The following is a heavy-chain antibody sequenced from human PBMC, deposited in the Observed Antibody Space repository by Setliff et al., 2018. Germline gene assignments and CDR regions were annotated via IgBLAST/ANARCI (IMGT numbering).Heavy chain of an antibody. Sequence: ASVKVSCEASGYTFTSYAMNWVRQAPGQGLEWMGWINTNTGNPTYAQGFTGRFVFSLDTSVSTAYLQISSLKAEDTAVYYCASARPHFGVVIRSPPDYWGQGTLVTVSS. CDR1: GYTFTSYA. V-gene: IGHV7-4-1*02. CDR3: ASARPHFGVVIRSPPDY. CDR2: INTNTGNP. J-gene: IGHJ4*02. D-gene: IGHD3-3*01.